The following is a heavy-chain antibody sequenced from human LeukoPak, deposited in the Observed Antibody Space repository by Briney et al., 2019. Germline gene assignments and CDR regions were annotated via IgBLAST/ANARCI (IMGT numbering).Heavy chain of an antibody. Sequence: SPSLSPTWSVSGASISRYYSGWVRQPPGGGRGWIVFIYDSGCTNDNPSLKIRVTITVDTSKNQLSLKLRSVTAADTAVYYCARDPGIAAAEPWVWYDPWSQGTLVTVSS. J-gene: IGHJ5*02. V-gene: IGHV4-59*01. D-gene: IGHD6-13*01. CDR2: IYDSGCT. CDR1: GASISRYY. CDR3: ARDPGIAAAEPWVWYDP.